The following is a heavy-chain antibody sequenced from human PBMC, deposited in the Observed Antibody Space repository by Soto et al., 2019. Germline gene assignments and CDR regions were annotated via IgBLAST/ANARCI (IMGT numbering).Heavy chain of an antibody. CDR2: IIPIFGTA. CDR3: ARDKGYCSGGSCYFDDAFDI. Sequence: SVKVSCKASGGTFSSYAISWVRQAPGQGLEWMGGIIPIFGTANYAQKFQGRVTITADESTSTAYMELSSLRSEDTAVYYCARDKGYCSGGSCYFDDAFDIWGQGTMGTVSS. J-gene: IGHJ3*02. CDR1: GGTFSSYA. V-gene: IGHV1-69*13. D-gene: IGHD2-15*01.